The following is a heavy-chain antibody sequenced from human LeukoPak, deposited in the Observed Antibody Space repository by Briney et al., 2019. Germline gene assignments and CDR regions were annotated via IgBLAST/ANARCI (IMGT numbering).Heavy chain of an antibody. CDR2: MSPNSGDT. Sequence: ASVKVSCKASGYTFTSYDFNWVRQATGQRPEWMGWMSPNSGDTGYAQKFQDRVTMTGNTSISTAYMELSSLRSDDSAVYYCARGPPNWGYDYWGPGTLVTVSS. CDR3: ARGPPNWGYDY. CDR1: GYTFTSYD. D-gene: IGHD7-27*01. J-gene: IGHJ4*02. V-gene: IGHV1-8*01.